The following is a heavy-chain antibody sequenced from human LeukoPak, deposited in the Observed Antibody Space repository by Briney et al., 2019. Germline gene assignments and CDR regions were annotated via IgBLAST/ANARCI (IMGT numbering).Heavy chain of an antibody. V-gene: IGHV4-61*02. CDR1: GGSISSGSYY. Sequence: SQTLSLTCTVSGGSISSGSYYWSWIRQPAGKGLEWIGRIYTSGSTNYNPSLKSRVTISVDASKNQFSLKLSSVTAADTAVYYCARDGSSGWTDAFDIWGQGTMVTVSS. CDR2: IYTSGST. D-gene: IGHD6-19*01. CDR3: ARDGSSGWTDAFDI. J-gene: IGHJ3*02.